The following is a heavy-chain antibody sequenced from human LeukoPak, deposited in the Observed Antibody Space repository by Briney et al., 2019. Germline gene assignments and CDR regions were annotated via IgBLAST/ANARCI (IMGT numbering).Heavy chain of an antibody. Sequence: PGGSLRLSCAASGFTFSSYAMHWVRQAPGKGLEWVAVISYDGSNKYYADSVKGRFTISRDNSKNTLYLQMNSPRAEDTAVYYCARDLNLGYYFDYWGQGTLVTVSS. CDR3: ARDLNLGYYFDY. D-gene: IGHD3-16*01. CDR1: GFTFSSYA. CDR2: ISYDGSNK. V-gene: IGHV3-30*01. J-gene: IGHJ4*02.